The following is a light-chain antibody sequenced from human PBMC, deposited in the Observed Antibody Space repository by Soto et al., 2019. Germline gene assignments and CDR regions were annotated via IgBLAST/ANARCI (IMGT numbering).Light chain of an antibody. CDR1: QSISSW. V-gene: IGKV1-5*03. Sequence: DIQMTQFPSTLSASVGDRVTITCRASQSISSWLAWYQQKPGKAPKLLIYKASSLESGVPSRFSGSGSGTEFTLTISSLQPDDFATYYCQQYDRYWTFGQGTKVEIK. CDR3: QQYDRYWT. CDR2: KAS. J-gene: IGKJ1*01.